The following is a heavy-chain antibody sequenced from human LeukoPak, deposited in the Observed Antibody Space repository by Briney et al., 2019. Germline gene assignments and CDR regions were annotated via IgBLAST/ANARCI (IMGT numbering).Heavy chain of an antibody. V-gene: IGHV1-8*02. Sequence: GASVKVSCKTSGYSFTNYGITWVRQAPGQGLEWMGWMNPNSGDTGYPQKFQGRVTMTRDTSITTAYMELSSLRSEDTAVYYCARSGFGSGISFDLWGQGTLVTVSS. CDR3: ARSGFGSGISFDL. CDR2: MNPNSGDT. J-gene: IGHJ5*02. CDR1: GYSFTNYG. D-gene: IGHD3-22*01.